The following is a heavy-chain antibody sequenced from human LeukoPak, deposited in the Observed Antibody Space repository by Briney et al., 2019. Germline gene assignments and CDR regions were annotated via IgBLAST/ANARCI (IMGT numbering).Heavy chain of an antibody. CDR2: IYYSGST. D-gene: IGHD3-10*01. J-gene: IGHJ4*02. V-gene: IGHV4-59*01. CDR1: GDSISSYY. Sequence: SETLSLTCTVSGDSISSYYWSWIRQPPGKGLEWMGYIYYSGSTNYNPSLKSRVTISVDTSKNQFSLKLSSVTAADTAVYYCARAYGSGTFYKPALDYWGQGTLVTVSS. CDR3: ARAYGSGTFYKPALDY.